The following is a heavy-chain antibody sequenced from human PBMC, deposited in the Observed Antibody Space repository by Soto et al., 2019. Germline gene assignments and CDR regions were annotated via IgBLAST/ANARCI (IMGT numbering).Heavy chain of an antibody. CDR1: GGSISSYY. J-gene: IGHJ4*02. CDR2: IYYSGST. D-gene: IGHD5-12*01. CDR3: ARLSGYDYLLYDY. Sequence: PSETLSLTCTVSGGSISSYYWSWIRQPPGKGLEWIGYIYYSGSTNYNPSLKSRVTISVDTSKNQFSLKLSSVTAADTAVYYCARLSGYDYLLYDYWGQGTLVTVS. V-gene: IGHV4-59*01.